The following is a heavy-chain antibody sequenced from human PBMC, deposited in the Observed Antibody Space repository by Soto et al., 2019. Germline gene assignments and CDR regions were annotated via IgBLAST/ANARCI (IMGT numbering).Heavy chain of an antibody. Sequence: GGSLRLSCAASGFSFRSYAMGWVRQAPGKGLNWVSSISAGGDGTYYADSVKGRFTISRDNSKNTVYLQMTSLRADDTAVYYCADGGRYPYYWGPGTLVTVCS. CDR2: ISAGGDGT. J-gene: IGHJ4*02. CDR1: GFSFRSYA. V-gene: IGHV3-23*01. D-gene: IGHD1-26*01. CDR3: ADGGRYPYY.